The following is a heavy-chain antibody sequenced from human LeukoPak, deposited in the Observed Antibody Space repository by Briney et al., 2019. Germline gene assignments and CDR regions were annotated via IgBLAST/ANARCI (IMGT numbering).Heavy chain of an antibody. V-gene: IGHV4-61*08. CDR3: ARGASGSYYGVWFDP. J-gene: IGHJ5*02. CDR2: IYYTGST. D-gene: IGHD1-26*01. CDR1: GGSISSGGYH. Sequence: SETLSLTCTVSGGSISSGGYHWSWIRQHPGKGLEWIGYIYYTGSTNHNPSLKSRVTISLDTSKNQFSLRLSSVTAADTAVYYCARGASGSYYGVWFDPWGQGTLVTVSS.